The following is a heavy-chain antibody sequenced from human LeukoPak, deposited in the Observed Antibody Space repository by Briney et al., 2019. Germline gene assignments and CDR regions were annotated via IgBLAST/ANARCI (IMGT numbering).Heavy chain of an antibody. V-gene: IGHV1-69*05. CDR3: AGDWYLGAFDI. CDR2: IIPIFGTA. D-gene: IGHD6-13*01. J-gene: IGHJ3*02. Sequence: GASVKVSCKASGGTFSSYAISWVRQAPGQGLEWMGGIIPIFGTANYAQKFQGRVTITTDESTSTAYMELSSLRSEDTAVYYCAGDWYLGAFDIWGQGTMVTVSS. CDR1: GGTFSSYA.